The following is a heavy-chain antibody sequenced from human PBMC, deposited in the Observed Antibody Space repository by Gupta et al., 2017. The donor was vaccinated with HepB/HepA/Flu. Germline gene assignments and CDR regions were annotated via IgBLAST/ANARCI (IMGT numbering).Heavy chain of an antibody. J-gene: IGHJ5*02. D-gene: IGHD1-1*01. CDR3: AHKERTSLLGWFDP. Sequence: QITLKESGPTLVKPTQTLTLTCTFSGFSLSTSGVGVGWIRQPPGKALEWLALIYWDDDKRYSPSLKSRLTITKDTSKNQVVLTMTNMEPVDTATYYCAHKERTSLLGWFDPWGQGTLVPVSS. V-gene: IGHV2-5*02. CDR2: IYWDDDK. CDR1: GFSLSTSGVG.